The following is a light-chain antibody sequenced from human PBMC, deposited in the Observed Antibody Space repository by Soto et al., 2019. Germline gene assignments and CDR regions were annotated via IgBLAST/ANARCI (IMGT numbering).Light chain of an antibody. CDR1: SSDVGNYNH. CDR2: DVN. J-gene: IGLJ3*02. CDR3: CSYAGNYKLV. V-gene: IGLV2-11*01. Sequence: QSALTQPRSVSGSPGQSVTISCTGTSSDVGNYNHVSWYQQHPDKVPKLVIYDVNRRPSWVPDRFSASKSGNTASLTISDLQPDDEGDYYCCSYAGNYKLVFGGGTKLTVL.